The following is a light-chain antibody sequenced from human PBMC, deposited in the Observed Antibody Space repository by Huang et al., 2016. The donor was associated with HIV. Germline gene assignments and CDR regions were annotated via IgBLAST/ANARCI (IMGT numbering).Light chain of an antibody. Sequence: IQLTQSPSSLSASVGDTVTITCRASQGTGNYLAWYQQKPGKAPNLLIYGASTLQSGVPSRFSGSGSGTDFTLAISSLQPEDSATYYCKQVNTYPLTFGGGTKVVIK. V-gene: IGKV1-9*01. CDR1: QGTGNY. J-gene: IGKJ4*01. CDR3: KQVNTYPLT. CDR2: GAS.